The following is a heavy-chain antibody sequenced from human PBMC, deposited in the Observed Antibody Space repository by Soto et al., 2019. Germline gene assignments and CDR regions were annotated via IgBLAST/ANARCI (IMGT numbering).Heavy chain of an antibody. CDR2: IIPIFGTA. Sequence: QVQLVQSGAEVKKPGSSVKVSCKASGGTFSSYAISWVRQAPGQGLEWIGGIIPIFGTANYAQKFQGRVTITADESTSTAYMELSSLRSEDTAVYYCARVGEYCSSSSCSYYFDYWGQGTLVTVSS. V-gene: IGHV1-69*01. J-gene: IGHJ4*02. D-gene: IGHD2-2*01. CDR3: ARVGEYCSSSSCSYYFDY. CDR1: GGTFSSYA.